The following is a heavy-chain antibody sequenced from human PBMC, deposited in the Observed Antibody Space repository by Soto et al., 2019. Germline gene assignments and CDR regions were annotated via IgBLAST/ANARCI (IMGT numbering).Heavy chain of an antibody. CDR1: GGTFSSYA. J-gene: IGHJ4*02. CDR2: IIPIFGTA. Sequence: GASVKVSCKASGGTFSSYAISWVRQAPGQGLEWMGGIIPIFGTANYAQKFQGRVTITADESTSTAYMELSSLRSEDTAVYYCATPGITMIVVDRPLDYWGQGTLVTVSS. D-gene: IGHD3-22*01. CDR3: ATPGITMIVVDRPLDY. V-gene: IGHV1-69*13.